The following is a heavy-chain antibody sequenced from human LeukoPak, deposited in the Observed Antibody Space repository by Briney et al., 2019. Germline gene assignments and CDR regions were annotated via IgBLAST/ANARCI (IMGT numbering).Heavy chain of an antibody. CDR2: IYYSGST. CDR1: GGSISSSSYY. J-gene: IGHJ5*02. Sequence: SETLSLTCTVSGGSISSSSYYWGWIRQPPGKGLEWIGSIYYSGSTYYNPSLKSRVTISVDTSKNQLSLKLSSVTAADTAVYYCARDEDADSNWFDPWGQGTLVTVSS. CDR3: ARDEDADSNWFDP. V-gene: IGHV4-39*02.